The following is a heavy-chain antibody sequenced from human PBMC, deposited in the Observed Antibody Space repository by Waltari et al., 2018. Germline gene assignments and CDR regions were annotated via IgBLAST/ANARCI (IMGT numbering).Heavy chain of an antibody. D-gene: IGHD3-10*01. CDR3: ASSYGSGSYNAFDI. V-gene: IGHV3-48*04. CDR1: GFTFSSYS. J-gene: IGHJ3*02. CDR2: ISSSSTI. Sequence: EVQLVESGGGLVQPGGSLRLSCAASGFTFSSYSMNWVRQAPGKGLEWVSYISSSSTIYYADSVKGRFTISRDNAKNSLYLQMNSLRAEDTAVYYCASSYGSGSYNAFDIWGQGTMVTVSS.